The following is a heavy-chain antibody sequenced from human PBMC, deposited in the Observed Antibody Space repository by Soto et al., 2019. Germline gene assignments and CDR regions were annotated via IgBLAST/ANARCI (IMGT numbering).Heavy chain of an antibody. CDR1: GYTFTSYA. CDR2: INAGNGNT. D-gene: IGHD5-18*01. J-gene: IGHJ5*02. V-gene: IGHV1-3*01. CDR3: ARDGYIYMYRLHPNSFDL. Sequence: ASVNVSCKASGYTFTSYAMHWVRQAPGQRLEWMGWINAGNGNTKYSQKFQGRVTITRDTSASTAYMELSSLRSEDTAVYYCARDGYIYMYRLHPNSFDLRCPGTLGTLS.